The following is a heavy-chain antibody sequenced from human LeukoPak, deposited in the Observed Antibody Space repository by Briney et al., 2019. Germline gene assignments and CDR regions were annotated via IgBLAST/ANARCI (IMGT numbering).Heavy chain of an antibody. V-gene: IGHV1-69*04. Sequence: SVKVSCKASGGTFSSYAISWVRQAPGQGLEWMGRIIPILSIANYAQKFQGRVTITADKSTSTAYMELSSLRSDDTAVYYCARESPLDYQLPPYAFDIWGQGTMVTVSS. D-gene: IGHD2-2*01. CDR2: IIPILSIA. CDR1: GGTFSSYA. J-gene: IGHJ3*02. CDR3: ARESPLDYQLPPYAFDI.